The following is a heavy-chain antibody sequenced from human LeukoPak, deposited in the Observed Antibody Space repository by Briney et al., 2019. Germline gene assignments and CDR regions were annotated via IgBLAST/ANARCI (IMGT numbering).Heavy chain of an antibody. D-gene: IGHD3-22*01. CDR3: SRFYSSGWASGAFDI. CDR1: GFSFSDYA. CDR2: IRNKANGGTT. V-gene: IGHV3-49*04. J-gene: IGHJ3*02. Sequence: RTLRLSCKTSGFSFSDYAVSWVRQAPGQGLEWIGFIRNKANGGTTEYAASVKGRFTISRDDSKTIAHLQMSSLTTEETAVYYCSRFYSSGWASGAFDIWGQGTMVTVSS.